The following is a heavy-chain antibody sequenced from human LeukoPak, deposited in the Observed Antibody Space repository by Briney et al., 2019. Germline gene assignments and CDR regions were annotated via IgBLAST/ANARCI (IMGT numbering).Heavy chain of an antibody. CDR1: AFTFSSYA. V-gene: IGHV3-23*01. CDR3: AKDPSMIVVVRIFDY. CDR2: ISGSGGST. D-gene: IGHD3-22*01. J-gene: IGHJ4*02. Sequence: GRSLRLSCAASAFTFSSYAMSWVRQAPGKGLEWVSAISGSGGSTYYADSVKGRFTISRDNSRNTLYLQMNSLRGEDTAVYYCAKDPSMIVVVRIFDYWGQGTLVTVSS.